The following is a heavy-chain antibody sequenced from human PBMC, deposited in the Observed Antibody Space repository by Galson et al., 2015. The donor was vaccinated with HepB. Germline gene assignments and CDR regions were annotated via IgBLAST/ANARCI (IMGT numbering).Heavy chain of an antibody. Sequence: SVKVSCKASGGTFSSYAISWVRQAPGQGLEWMGGIIPIFGSATYAQKFQGRVTITADESTSTAYMELSSLRSEDTAVYYCARGRDCSTTSCSTGWFDPWGQGTLVTVSS. CDR2: IIPIFGSA. D-gene: IGHD2-2*01. V-gene: IGHV1-69*13. J-gene: IGHJ5*02. CDR1: GGTFSSYA. CDR3: ARGRDCSTTSCSTGWFDP.